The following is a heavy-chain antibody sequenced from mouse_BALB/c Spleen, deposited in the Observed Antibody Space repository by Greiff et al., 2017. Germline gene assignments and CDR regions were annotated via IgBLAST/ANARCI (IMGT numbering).Heavy chain of an antibody. CDR1: GYAFSSSW. J-gene: IGHJ3*01. Sequence: QVQLQQSGPELVKPGASVKISCKASGYAFSSSWMNWVKQRPGQGLEWIGRIYPGDGDTNYNGKFKGKATLTADKSSSTAYMQLSSLTSVDSAVYFCAREELLSLAWFAYWGQGTLVTVSA. D-gene: IGHD6-1*01. CDR2: IYPGDGDT. CDR3: AREELLSLAWFAY. V-gene: IGHV1-82*01.